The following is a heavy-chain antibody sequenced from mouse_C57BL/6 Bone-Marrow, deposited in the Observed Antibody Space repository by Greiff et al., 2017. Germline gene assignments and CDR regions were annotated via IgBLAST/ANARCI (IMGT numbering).Heavy chain of an antibody. CDR3: ARSGAGTSWFAD. CDR2: IDPSDSYT. V-gene: IGHV1-59*01. Sequence: QVQLQQPGAELVRPGTSVKLSCKASGYTFTSYWMHWVKQRPGQGLEWIGVIDPSDSYTNYNQKFKGKATLTVDTSSSTAYMQLSSLTSEDSAVYDCARSGAGTSWFADWGQGTLVTVSA. J-gene: IGHJ3*01. D-gene: IGHD4-1*01. CDR1: GYTFTSYW.